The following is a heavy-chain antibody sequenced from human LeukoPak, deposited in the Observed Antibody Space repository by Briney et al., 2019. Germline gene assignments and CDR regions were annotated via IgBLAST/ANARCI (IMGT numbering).Heavy chain of an antibody. CDR3: ARVGDGYNMGDWFDP. V-gene: IGHV3-21*01. CDR1: GFTFSSYS. CDR2: ISSSSSYI. Sequence: GGSLRLSCAASGFTFSSYSMNWVRQAPGKGLEWVSSISSSSSYIHYADSVKGRFTISRDNAKNSLYLQMNSLRAEDTAVYYCARVGDGYNMGDWFDPWGQGTLVTVSS. J-gene: IGHJ5*02. D-gene: IGHD5-24*01.